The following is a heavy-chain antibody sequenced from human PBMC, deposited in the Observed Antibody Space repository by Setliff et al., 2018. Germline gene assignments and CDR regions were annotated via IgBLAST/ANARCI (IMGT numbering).Heavy chain of an antibody. V-gene: IGHV1-69*05. J-gene: IGHJ5*02. CDR2: IIPMFGTP. D-gene: IGHD2-15*01. CDR3: ARSPAVLGIVYLDP. Sequence: SVKVSCKTSGFRFTNFGFSWVRQAPGQGLEWMGGIIPMFGTPAYAQKFQDRVTITTDESTSTAYMELDSLRSEDTAVYYCARSPAVLGIVYLDPWGQGTLVTVS. CDR1: GFRFTNFG.